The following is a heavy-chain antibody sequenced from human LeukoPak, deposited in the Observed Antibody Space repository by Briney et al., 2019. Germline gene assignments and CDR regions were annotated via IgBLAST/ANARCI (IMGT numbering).Heavy chain of an antibody. CDR1: GGSISSGSYY. J-gene: IGHJ3*02. V-gene: IGHV4-61*02. CDR3: AKYDYGDYAFDI. Sequence: SETLSLTCTVSGGSISSGSYYWSWIRQPAGKGLEWIGRIYTSGSTNYNPSLKSRVTISVDTSKNQFSLKLSSVTAADTAVYYCAKYDYGDYAFDIRGQGTMVTVSS. D-gene: IGHD4-17*01. CDR2: IYTSGST.